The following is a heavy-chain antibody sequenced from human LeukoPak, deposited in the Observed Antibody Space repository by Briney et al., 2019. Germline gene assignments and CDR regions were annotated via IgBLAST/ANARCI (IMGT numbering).Heavy chain of an antibody. CDR1: GGSISSSSYY. V-gene: IGHV4-39*01. Sequence: PSETLSLTCTVSGGSISSSSYYWGWIRQPPGKGLEWIGSIYYSGSTYYNPSLKSRVTIFVDTSKNQFSLKLSSVTAADTAVYYCARHPFGEYQLTYNWFDPWGQGTLVTVSS. D-gene: IGHD2-2*01. J-gene: IGHJ5*02. CDR3: ARHPFGEYQLTYNWFDP. CDR2: IYYSGST.